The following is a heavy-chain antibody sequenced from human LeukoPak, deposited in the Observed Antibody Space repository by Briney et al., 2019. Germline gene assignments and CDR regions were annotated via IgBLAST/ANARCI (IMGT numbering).Heavy chain of an antibody. D-gene: IGHD2-2*01. J-gene: IGHJ5*02. CDR2: ISYDGSNK. V-gene: IGHV3-30-3*01. Sequence: GGSLRLSCAASGFTFSSYAMHWVRQAPGKGLEWVAVISYDGSNKYYADSVKGRFTISRDNSKNTLYLQMNSLSAEDTAVYYCAIPGIVVVPAPPDHWGQGTLVTVSS. CDR3: AIPGIVVVPAPPDH. CDR1: GFTFSSYA.